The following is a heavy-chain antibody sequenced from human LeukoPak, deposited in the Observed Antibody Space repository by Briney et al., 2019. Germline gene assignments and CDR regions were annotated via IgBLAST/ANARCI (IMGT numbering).Heavy chain of an antibody. CDR2: IYPSSGGT. CDR3: ARGGGKDCSSTSCLLGT. CDR1: GYTFTDYY. V-gene: IGHV1-2*02. J-gene: IGHJ5*02. Sequence: ASVKGSCKASGYTFTDYYIHWVRQAPGQGLEWMGWIYPSSGGTRNAQKFGGRVTVTRDTYITTAYMELSRLRSDETDIYYCARGGGKDCSSTSCLLGTWGQGTLVTVSS. D-gene: IGHD2-2*01.